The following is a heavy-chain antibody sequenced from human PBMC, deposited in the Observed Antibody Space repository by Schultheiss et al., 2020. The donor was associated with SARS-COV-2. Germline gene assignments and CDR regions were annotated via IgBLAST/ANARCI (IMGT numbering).Heavy chain of an antibody. CDR3: ARGPYSSGVRVSY. D-gene: IGHD6-19*01. CDR2: IYYSGST. Sequence: SETLSLTCTVSGGSISSSSYYWGWIRQPPGKGLEWIGSIYYSGSTYYNPSLKSRVTISVDTSKNQFSLKLSSVTAADTAVYYCARGPYSSGVRVSYWGQGTLVTVSS. CDR1: GGSISSSSYY. J-gene: IGHJ4*02. V-gene: IGHV4-39*07.